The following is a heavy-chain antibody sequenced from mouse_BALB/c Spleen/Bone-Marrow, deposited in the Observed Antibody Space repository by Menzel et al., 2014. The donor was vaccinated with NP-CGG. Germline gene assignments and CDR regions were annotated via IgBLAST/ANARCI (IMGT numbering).Heavy chain of an antibody. Sequence: EVQLVESGTVLARPGTSVKMSCKASGYSFTSYWMHWVKQRPGQGLAWIGVIYLGNSDTSYNQKFKGKAKLTAVTSASTAYMELSSLTNEDSAVYYCTRRNYRYDGFAYWGQGTLVTVSA. V-gene: IGHV1-5*01. CDR3: TRRNYRYDGFAY. J-gene: IGHJ3*01. D-gene: IGHD2-14*01. CDR2: IYLGNSDT. CDR1: GYSFTSYW.